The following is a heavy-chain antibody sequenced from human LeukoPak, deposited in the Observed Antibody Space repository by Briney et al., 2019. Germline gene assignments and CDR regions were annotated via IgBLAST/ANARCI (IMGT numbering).Heavy chain of an antibody. CDR3: AKDSLRYFDWLSEWDY. J-gene: IGHJ4*02. CDR2: ISGSGGST. Sequence: GGSLRLSCAASGFTFSSYAMSWVRQAPGKGLEWVSAISGSGGSTYYADSVKGRFTIARDNSKNTLYLQMNNLRAEDTAVYYCAKDSLRYFDWLSEWDYWGQGTLVTVSS. V-gene: IGHV3-23*01. D-gene: IGHD3-9*01. CDR1: GFTFSSYA.